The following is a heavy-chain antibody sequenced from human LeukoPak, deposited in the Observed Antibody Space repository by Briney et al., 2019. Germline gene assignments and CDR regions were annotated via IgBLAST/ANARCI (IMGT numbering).Heavy chain of an antibody. CDR2: IKQDGSER. CDR1: GFTFSSYW. J-gene: IGHJ6*03. V-gene: IGHV3-7*01. D-gene: IGHD4-17*01. Sequence: GGSLRLSCAASGFTFSSYWMSWVRQAPGKGLEWVANIKQDGSERNYVDSVKGRFTISRDNSKNTLYLQMNSLRAEDTAMYYCAKAAVPRYYFYYMDVWGKGTTVSASS. CDR3: AKAAVPRYYFYYMDV.